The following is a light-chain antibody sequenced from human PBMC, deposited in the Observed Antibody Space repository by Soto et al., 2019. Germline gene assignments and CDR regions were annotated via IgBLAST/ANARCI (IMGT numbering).Light chain of an antibody. CDR1: QSVLYSPNNKNY. Sequence: DIVMTQSPDSLAVSLGERATINCKSSQSVLYSPNNKNYLAWYQQKPGQPHKLLVYWASTRESGVPDRFSGSGSGTDFTLTISSLQAEDVAVYYCQQYVSPPQNFGQGTKVEIK. J-gene: IGKJ1*01. CDR3: QQYVSPPQN. CDR2: WAS. V-gene: IGKV4-1*01.